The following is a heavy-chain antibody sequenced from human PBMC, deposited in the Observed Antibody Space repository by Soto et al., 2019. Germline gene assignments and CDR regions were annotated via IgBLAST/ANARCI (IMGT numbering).Heavy chain of an antibody. CDR2: IIPIFGTA. J-gene: IGHJ3*02. D-gene: IGHD5-18*01. V-gene: IGHV1-69*13. Sequence: SVKVSCKASGGTFSSYAISWVRQAPGQGLEWMGGIIPIFGTANYAQKFRGRVTITADESTSTAYMELSSLRSEDTAVYYCATEAAMAVGAFDIWGQGTMVTVSS. CDR3: ATEAAMAVGAFDI. CDR1: GGTFSSYA.